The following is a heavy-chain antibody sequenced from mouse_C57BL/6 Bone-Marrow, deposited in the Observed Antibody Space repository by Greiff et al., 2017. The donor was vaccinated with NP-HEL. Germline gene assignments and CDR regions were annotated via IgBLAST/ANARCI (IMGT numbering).Heavy chain of an antibody. CDR2: IDPETGGT. CDR1: GYTFTDYE. CDR3: TRWRDYYGSSFDY. D-gene: IGHD1-1*01. J-gene: IGHJ2*01. V-gene: IGHV1-15*01. Sequence: VQLQQSGAELVRPGASVTLSCKASGYTFTDYEMHWVKQTPVHGLEWIGAIDPETGGTAYNQKFKGKAILTADKSSSTAYMELRSLTSEDSAVYYCTRWRDYYGSSFDYWGQGTTLTVSS.